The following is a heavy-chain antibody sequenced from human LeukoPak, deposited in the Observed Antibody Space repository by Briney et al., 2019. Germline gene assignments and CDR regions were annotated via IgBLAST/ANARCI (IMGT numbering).Heavy chain of an antibody. CDR1: GFTFSSYG. J-gene: IGHJ4*02. D-gene: IGHD3-10*01. V-gene: IGHV3-33*01. Sequence: PGGSLRLSCAASGFTFSSYGMYWVRQAPGKGLEWVAIIWYDGSNKYYADSVKGRFTISRDNSKNTLYLQMNSLRAEDTAVYYCERADGGFDYWGQGTLVTVSS. CDR2: IWYDGSNK. CDR3: ERADGGFDY.